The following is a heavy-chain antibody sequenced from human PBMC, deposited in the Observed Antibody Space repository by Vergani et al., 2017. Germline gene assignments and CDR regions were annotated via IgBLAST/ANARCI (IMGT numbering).Heavy chain of an antibody. CDR3: ARIRLDYDSSGYRYYFDY. CDR2: IFSNDEK. CDR1: GFSLSNARMG. D-gene: IGHD3-22*01. J-gene: IGHJ4*02. Sequence: QVTLKESGPVLVKPTETLTLTCTVSGFSLSNARMGVSWIRQPPGKALEWLAHIFSNDEKSYSTSLKSRLTISKDTSKSQVVLTMTNMDPVDTATYYCARIRLDYDSSGYRYYFDYWGQGTLVTVSS. V-gene: IGHV2-26*01.